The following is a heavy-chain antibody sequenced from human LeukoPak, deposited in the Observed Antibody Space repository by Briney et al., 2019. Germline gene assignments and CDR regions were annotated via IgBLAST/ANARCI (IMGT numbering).Heavy chain of an antibody. Sequence: GGSLRLSCAASGFTFSSYAMHWVRQAPGKGLEWVAVISYDGSNKYYADSVKGRFTFSRDNSKNTLYLQMNSLRAEDTAVYYCARGQPRGIAVAGPFDYWGQGTLVTVSS. CDR1: GFTFSSYA. CDR2: ISYDGSNK. CDR3: ARGQPRGIAVAGPFDY. J-gene: IGHJ4*02. D-gene: IGHD6-19*01. V-gene: IGHV3-30-3*01.